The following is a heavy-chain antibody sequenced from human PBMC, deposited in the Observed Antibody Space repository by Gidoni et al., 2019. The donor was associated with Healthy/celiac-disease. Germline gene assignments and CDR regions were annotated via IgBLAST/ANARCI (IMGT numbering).Heavy chain of an antibody. D-gene: IGHD6-19*01. CDR1: GGSISSSSYY. CDR2: IYYSGST. J-gene: IGHJ3*02. Sequence: QLQLQESGPGLVKPSETLSLTCTVSGGSISSSSYYWGWIRQPPGKGLEWIGSIYYSGSTYYNPSLKSRVTISVDTSKNQFSLKLSSVTAADTAVYYCARLVAVAGSPDAFDIWGQGTMVTVSS. CDR3: ARLVAVAGSPDAFDI. V-gene: IGHV4-39*01.